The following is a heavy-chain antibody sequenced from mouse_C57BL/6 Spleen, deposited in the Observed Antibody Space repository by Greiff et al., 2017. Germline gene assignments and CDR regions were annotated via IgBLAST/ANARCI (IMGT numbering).Heavy chain of an antibody. Sequence: EVKLMESEGGLVQPGSSMKLSCTASGFTFSDYYMAWVRQVPEKGLEWVANINYDGSSTYYLDSLKSRFIISRDNAKNILYLQMSSLKSEDTATYYCARYLPGDAMDYWGQGTSVTVSS. CDR3: ARYLPGDAMDY. D-gene: IGHD5-1*01. V-gene: IGHV5-16*01. CDR2: INYDGSST. J-gene: IGHJ4*01. CDR1: GFTFSDYY.